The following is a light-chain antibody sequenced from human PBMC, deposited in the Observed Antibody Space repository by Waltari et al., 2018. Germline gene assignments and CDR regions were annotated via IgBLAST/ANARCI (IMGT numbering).Light chain of an antibody. CDR2: GAS. J-gene: IGKJ2*01. Sequence: EIVLTQSPGTLSLSPGERAILSCRASQSIRSSSLAWYQQKPGQAPRLVISGASSRATGIPGRFRGSGSVTDFTLTISRLEPEDFTVYYCQQYGSSFYTFGQGTKLEIK. CDR3: QQYGSSFYT. CDR1: QSIRSSS. V-gene: IGKV3-20*01.